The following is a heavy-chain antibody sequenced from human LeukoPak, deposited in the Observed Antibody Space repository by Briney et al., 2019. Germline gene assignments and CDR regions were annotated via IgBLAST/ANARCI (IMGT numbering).Heavy chain of an antibody. J-gene: IGHJ3*02. D-gene: IGHD3-3*01. CDR2: IYTSGST. CDR3: ARALSDFWSGYDAFDI. Sequence: SETLSLTCTVSGGSISSGSYYWSWIRQPAGKGLEWIGRIYTSGSTNYNPSLKSRVTISVDTSKNQFSLKLSSVTAADTAVYYCARALSDFWSGYDAFDIWGQGTMVTVSS. CDR1: GGSISSGSYY. V-gene: IGHV4-61*02.